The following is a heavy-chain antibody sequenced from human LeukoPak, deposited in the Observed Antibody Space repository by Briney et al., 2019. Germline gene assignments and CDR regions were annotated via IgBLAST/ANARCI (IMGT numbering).Heavy chain of an antibody. CDR1: GYTFTSYY. CDR2: INPSGGST. J-gene: IGHJ4*02. D-gene: IGHD1-7*01. CDR3: ARRNFDYFDS. Sequence: GASVKVSCKASGYTFTSYYMHWVRQAPGQGLEWMGIINPSGGSTSYAQKFQDRVTMTRNTSISTAYMELSSLRSDDTAVYYCARRNFDYFDSWGQGTLVTVSS. V-gene: IGHV1-46*01.